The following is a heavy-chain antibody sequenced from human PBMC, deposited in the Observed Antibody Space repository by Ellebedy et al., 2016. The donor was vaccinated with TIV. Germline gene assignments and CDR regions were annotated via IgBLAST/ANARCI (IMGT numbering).Heavy chain of an antibody. D-gene: IGHD1-14*01. V-gene: IGHV1-18*01. CDR2: ISGYNGKT. Sequence: AASVKVSCKASGYTFTSCAITWVRQAPGQGLEWMGWISGYNGKTNYVEKLQGRVTMTTETSTDTAYMELRSLRSGDTAVYYCARIPHNTGGFDYWGQGTLVTVSS. J-gene: IGHJ4*02. CDR1: GYTFTSCA. CDR3: ARIPHNTGGFDY.